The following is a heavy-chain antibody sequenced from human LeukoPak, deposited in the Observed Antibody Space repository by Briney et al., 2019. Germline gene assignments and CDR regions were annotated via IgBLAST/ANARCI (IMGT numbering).Heavy chain of an antibody. CDR2: INNDGSDT. CDR1: GFTFINYW. CDR3: ARGYFGPEF. V-gene: IGHV3-74*01. J-gene: IGHJ4*02. Sequence: GGSLRLSCEASGFTFINYWMHWVRQAPGKGLVWVSRINNDGSDTTYADAVKGRFTFSRDNAKNTQYLQMNSLRAEDTAVYYCARGYFGPEFWGQGTLVTVSS. D-gene: IGHD3-9*01.